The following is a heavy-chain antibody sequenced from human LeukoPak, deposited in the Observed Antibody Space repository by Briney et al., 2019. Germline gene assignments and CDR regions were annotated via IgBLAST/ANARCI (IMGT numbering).Heavy chain of an antibody. V-gene: IGHV3-23*01. Sequence: AGGSLRLSCAASGFTFSSYAMSWVRQAPGTGLEWVSAISGSGGSTYYADSVTGRFTISRDHSQNTLYLQMNSRRGEGTAVYYCAKVGMDTAMVYLQFDYWGQGSLVTVS. CDR3: AKVGMDTAMVYLQFDY. D-gene: IGHD5-18*01. CDR1: GFTFSSYA. J-gene: IGHJ4*02. CDR2: ISGSGGST.